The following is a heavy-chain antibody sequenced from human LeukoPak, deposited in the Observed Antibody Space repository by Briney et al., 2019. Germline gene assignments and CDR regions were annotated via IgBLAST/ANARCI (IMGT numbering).Heavy chain of an antibody. Sequence: SETLSLTCNVSGASISSYYWSWIRQPPGGGLEWIGYFYHSGGTNYNPSLKSRATISIDTSKNEVSLKLRSVTAADTAVYYCARGASSSWYSLWKFWGQGTLVTVSS. CDR3: ARGASSSWYSLWKF. V-gene: IGHV4-59*01. CDR1: GASISSYY. D-gene: IGHD6-13*01. J-gene: IGHJ4*02. CDR2: FYHSGGT.